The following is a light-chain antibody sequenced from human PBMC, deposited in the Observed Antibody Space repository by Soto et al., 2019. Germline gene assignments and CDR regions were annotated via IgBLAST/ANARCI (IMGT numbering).Light chain of an antibody. CDR3: QSYDASNQV. CDR1: SGSIAGDY. CDR2: DNN. V-gene: IGLV6-57*04. Sequence: NFMLTQPHSVSESPGKTVTISCTRSSGSIAGDYVQWYQQRPGSAPTTVIYDNNVRPSGVPDRFSGSIDSSSNSASLTISGLKTEDEADYYGQSYDASNQVFGAGTKVTVL. J-gene: IGLJ1*01.